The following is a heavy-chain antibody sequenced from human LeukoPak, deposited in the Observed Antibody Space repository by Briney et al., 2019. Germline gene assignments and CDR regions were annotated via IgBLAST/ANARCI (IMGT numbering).Heavy chain of an antibody. CDR1: EFSVISNY. CDR2: IYSGGAT. CDR3: ARGRFSGPDDY. J-gene: IGHJ4*02. Sequence: GGSLRLSCAVSEFSVISNYMSSARQAPGKGLEWVSVIYSGGATYYADSVRGRLTISRDNSKNMVSLQMTSLGGEDTAVYYCARGRFSGPDDYWGQGTLVTVSS. V-gene: IGHV3-53*01. D-gene: IGHD6-19*01.